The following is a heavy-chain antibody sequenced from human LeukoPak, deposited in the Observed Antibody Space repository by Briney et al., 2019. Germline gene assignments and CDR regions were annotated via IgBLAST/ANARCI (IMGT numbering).Heavy chain of an antibody. Sequence: GGSMILSCAASRCTFSTSWMHLVRQAPGMVLVWVSLNDDDGSRTNYADSVKGRYTIARDNAKNTLHLQMNSLRAEDPAVYYCERALGSPLDYWGQGTLVIVSS. J-gene: IGHJ4*02. CDR3: ERALGSPLDY. V-gene: IGHV3-74*01. CDR1: RCTFSTSW. CDR2: NDDDGSRT. D-gene: IGHD1-26*01.